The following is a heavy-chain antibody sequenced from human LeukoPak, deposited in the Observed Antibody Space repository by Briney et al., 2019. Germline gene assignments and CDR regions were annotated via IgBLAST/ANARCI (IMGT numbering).Heavy chain of an antibody. CDR2: INAGNGNT. CDR3: ARDSSSWYLGHNYFDY. D-gene: IGHD6-13*01. CDR1: GYTFTSYA. J-gene: IGHJ4*02. V-gene: IGHV1-3*01. Sequence: ASVKVSCKASGYTFTSYAMHWVRQTPGQRLEWMGWINAGNGNTKYSQKFQGRVTITRDTSASTAYMELSSLRSEDTAVYYCARDSSSWYLGHNYFDYRGQGTLVTVSS.